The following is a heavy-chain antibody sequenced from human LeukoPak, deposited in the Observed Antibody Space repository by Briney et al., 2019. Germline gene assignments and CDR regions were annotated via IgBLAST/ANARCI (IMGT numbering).Heavy chain of an antibody. Sequence: SVKVSCKASGYTFTSYGISWVRQAPGQGLEWMGGIIPIFGTANYAQKFQGRVTITADESTSTAYMELSSLRSEDTAVYYCARRVGGPMDVWGQGTTVTVSS. J-gene: IGHJ6*02. D-gene: IGHD2-15*01. CDR2: IIPIFGTA. CDR1: GYTFTSYG. CDR3: ARRVGGPMDV. V-gene: IGHV1-69*13.